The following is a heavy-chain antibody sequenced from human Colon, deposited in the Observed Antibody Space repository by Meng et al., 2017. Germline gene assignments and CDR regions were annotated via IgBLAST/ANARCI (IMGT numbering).Heavy chain of an antibody. D-gene: IGHD5-12*01. CDR3: ARGLGGYENDY. J-gene: IGHJ4*01. CDR2: TYYRSQWYS. Sequence: HTLPRTCPISRASVPSNRAAWNLIRQSPSRGLEWLGRTYYRSQWYSDYAPSVQGRITVNPDTSKNEFSLQLNSVTSDDTAVYYCARGLGGYENDYWGQGRLVTVSS. V-gene: IGHV6-1*01. CDR1: RASVPSNRAA.